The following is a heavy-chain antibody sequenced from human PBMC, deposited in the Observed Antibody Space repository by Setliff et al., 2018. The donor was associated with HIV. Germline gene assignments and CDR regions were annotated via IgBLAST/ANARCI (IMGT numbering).Heavy chain of an antibody. D-gene: IGHD3-10*01. V-gene: IGHV5-51*01. CDR2: IFPGDSDT. Sequence: PGESLKISCKASGDKSMTYWIGWVRQMPGKGLEWVGIIFPGDSDTKYSPSFEGQVTISADKSINTAYLQWTSLRASDTAMYYCAKHMVRGAITGEAFDVWGQGTMVTVSS. CDR3: AKHMVRGAITGEAFDV. J-gene: IGHJ3*01. CDR1: GDKSMTYW.